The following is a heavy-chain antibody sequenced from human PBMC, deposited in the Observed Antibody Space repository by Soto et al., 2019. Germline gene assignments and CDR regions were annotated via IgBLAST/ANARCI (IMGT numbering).Heavy chain of an antibody. CDR1: GFTFSSYW. CDR3: GRGGSDSTMAPGY. Sequence: SGGSLRLSCAASGFTFSSYWMHWVRQAPGKGLVWVSRINPDGSATNYADSVKGRFTISRDNAKNTLYLQMNSLRAEGTAVFYCGRGGSDSTMAPGYWGQGTLVTVSS. CDR2: INPDGSAT. D-gene: IGHD5-18*01. J-gene: IGHJ4*02. V-gene: IGHV3-74*01.